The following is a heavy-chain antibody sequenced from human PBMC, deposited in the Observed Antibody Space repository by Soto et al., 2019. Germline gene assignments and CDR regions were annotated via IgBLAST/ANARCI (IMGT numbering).Heavy chain of an antibody. V-gene: IGHV1-69*13. CDR2: IIPIFGTA. J-gene: IGHJ4*02. CDR1: GGTFSSYA. CDR3: ARDRVVVAATAYYFDY. Sequence: ASVKVSCKASGGTFSSYAISWVRQAPGQGLEWMGGIIPIFGTANYAQKFQGRVTITADESTSTAYMELSSLRSEDTAVYYCARDRVVVAATAYYFDYWGQGTLVTVSS. D-gene: IGHD2-15*01.